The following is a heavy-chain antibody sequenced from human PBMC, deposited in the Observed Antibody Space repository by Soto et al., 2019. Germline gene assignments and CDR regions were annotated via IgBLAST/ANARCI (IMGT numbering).Heavy chain of an antibody. J-gene: IGHJ4*02. Sequence: QVQLQESGPGLVKPSGTLSLTCTVSGASISSTSSGDWWSWVRQPPGKGLEWIGEIHHSGNTNYNPPLKSRVTMSVDKSKNQFSVRLRSVTAADTAVYYCAKMVGATLVDYWGQGTLVTVSS. CDR3: AKMVGATLVDY. CDR1: GASISSTSSGDW. D-gene: IGHD1-26*01. CDR2: IHHSGNT. V-gene: IGHV4-4*02.